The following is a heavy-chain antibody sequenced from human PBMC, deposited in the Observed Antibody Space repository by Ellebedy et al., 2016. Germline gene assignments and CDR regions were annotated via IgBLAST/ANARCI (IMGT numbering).Heavy chain of an antibody. CDR2: IYYSGST. J-gene: IGHJ4*02. CDR1: GGSISSGGYY. CDR3: ARLTYYYGSGRYLDY. Sequence: SETLSLXXTVSGGSISSGGYYWSWIRQHPGKGLEWIGYIYYSGSTYYNPSLKSRVTISVDTSKNQFSLKLSSVTAADTAVYYCARLTYYYGSGRYLDYWGQGTLVTVSS. V-gene: IGHV4-31*03. D-gene: IGHD3-10*01.